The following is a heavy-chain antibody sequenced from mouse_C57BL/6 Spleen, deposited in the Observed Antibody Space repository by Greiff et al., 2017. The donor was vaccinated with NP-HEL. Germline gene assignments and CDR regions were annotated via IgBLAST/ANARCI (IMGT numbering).Heavy chain of an antibody. CDR3: ASPFITTVVAPGFAY. CDR2: IYPRSGNT. J-gene: IGHJ3*01. CDR1: GYTFTSYG. D-gene: IGHD1-1*01. V-gene: IGHV1-81*01. Sequence: QVQLQQSGAELARPGASVKLSCKASGYTFTSYGISWVKQRTGQGLEWIGEIYPRSGNTYYNEKFKGKATLTADKSSSTAYMQLSSLTSEDSAVYFCASPFITTVVAPGFAYWGQGTLVTVSA.